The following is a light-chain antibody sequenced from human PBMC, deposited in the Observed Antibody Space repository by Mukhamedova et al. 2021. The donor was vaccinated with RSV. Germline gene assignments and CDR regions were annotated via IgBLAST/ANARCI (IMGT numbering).Light chain of an antibody. CDR2: DAS. V-gene: IGKV1-13*02. Sequence: WYQRRVHGTPPKLLIYDASNLESGVPSRISGSGSGTDFTLTINGLQPEDFATYYCHLFSSYLRTFGQGTNV. CDR3: HLFSSYLRT. J-gene: IGKJ1*01.